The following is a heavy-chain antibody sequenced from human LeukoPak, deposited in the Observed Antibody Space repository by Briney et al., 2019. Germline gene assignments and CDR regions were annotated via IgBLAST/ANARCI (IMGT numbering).Heavy chain of an antibody. CDR1: GFTFSSYG. D-gene: IGHD1-26*01. J-gene: IGHJ4*02. CDR3: TTGGGWELISYYFDY. V-gene: IGHV3-30*03. CDR2: ISFDGSNK. Sequence: RGSLRLSCAASGFTFSSYGMHWVRQAPGKGLEWVAVISFDGSNKYYANSVRGRFTISRDNSKSTLYLQMNSLRAEDTAVYYCTTGGGWELISYYFDYWGQGTLVTVSS.